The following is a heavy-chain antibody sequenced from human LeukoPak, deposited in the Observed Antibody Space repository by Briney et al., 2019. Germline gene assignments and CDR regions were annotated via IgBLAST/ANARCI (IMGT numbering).Heavy chain of an antibody. Sequence: GGSLRLSCAASGFTFSNYWMNWVRQAPGKGLEWVANIKQDGSEKYYVDSVKGRFTISRDNAKNSLYLQMNSLRAEDTAVYYCARGGGYYYFDYWGQGTLVTVSS. CDR2: IKQDGSEK. V-gene: IGHV3-7*01. CDR3: ARGGGYYYFDY. J-gene: IGHJ4*02. D-gene: IGHD3-22*01. CDR1: GFTFSNYW.